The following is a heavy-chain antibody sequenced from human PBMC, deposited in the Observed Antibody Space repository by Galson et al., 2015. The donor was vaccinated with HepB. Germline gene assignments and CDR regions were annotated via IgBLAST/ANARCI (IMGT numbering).Heavy chain of an antibody. CDR2: ISNDGSNK. CDR3: AKPFGWERWYHSYLDH. Sequence: SLRLSCAVSGFTFSRYGMHWVRQAPGKGPEWVALISNDGSNKFYADFVKGRFTISRDDSKNTLYLEMNSLRPEDTAVYYCAKPFGWERWYHSYLDHWGQGALVTVSS. CDR1: GFTFSRYG. V-gene: IGHV3-30*18. J-gene: IGHJ4*02. D-gene: IGHD5-24*01.